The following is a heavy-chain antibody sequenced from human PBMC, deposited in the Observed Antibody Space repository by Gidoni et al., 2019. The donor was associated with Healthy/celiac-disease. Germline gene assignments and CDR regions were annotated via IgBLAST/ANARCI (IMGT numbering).Heavy chain of an antibody. CDR1: VFTFSSYW. J-gene: IGHJ5*02. CDR2: IKQDGSEK. D-gene: IGHD3-10*01. Sequence: EVQLVESGGGLVQPGGSLRLSCAASVFTFSSYWMSWVRQAPGKGLEWVANIKQDGSEKYYVDSVKGRFTISRDNAKNSLYLQMNSLRAEDTAVYYCARDLLWFGFDPWGQGTLVTVSS. V-gene: IGHV3-7*05. CDR3: ARDLLWFGFDP.